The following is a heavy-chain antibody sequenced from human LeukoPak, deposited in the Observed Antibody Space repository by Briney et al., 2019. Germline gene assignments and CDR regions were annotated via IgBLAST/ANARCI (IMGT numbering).Heavy chain of an antibody. V-gene: IGHV3-53*01. D-gene: IGHD1-26*01. CDR3: ARAYGGSYYDS. J-gene: IGHJ5*01. CDR1: GASISDYF. CDR2: IYSGGTT. Sequence: SSETLSLTCTVSGASISDYFWSWIRQPPGKGLEWVSLIYSGGTTFYADSVKGRFTISRDNSKNTLFLQMNSLRAEDTAMYYCARAYGGSYYDSWGQGTLVTVSS.